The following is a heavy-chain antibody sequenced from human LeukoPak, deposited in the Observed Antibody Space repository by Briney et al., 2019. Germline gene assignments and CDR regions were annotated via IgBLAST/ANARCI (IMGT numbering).Heavy chain of an antibody. V-gene: IGHV3-23*01. J-gene: IGHJ3*02. Sequence: GGSLRLSCAASGFTFSSYSMNWVRQAPGKGLEWVSAISGSGGSTYYADSVKGRFTISRDNSKNTLYLQMNSLRAEDTAVYYCAKSLWARNAFDIWGQGTMVTVSS. CDR1: GFTFSSYS. CDR2: ISGSGGST. CDR3: AKSLWARNAFDI. D-gene: IGHD3-10*01.